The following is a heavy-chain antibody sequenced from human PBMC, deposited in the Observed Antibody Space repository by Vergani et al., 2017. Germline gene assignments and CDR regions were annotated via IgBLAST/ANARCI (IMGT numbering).Heavy chain of an antibody. CDR3: ARDRTPYYYDSSGYHWYFDL. CDR1: GYTFTSYG. CDR2: SSAYNGNT. V-gene: IGHV1-18*01. Sequence: QVQLVQSGAEVKKPGASVKVSCKASGYTFTSYGISWVRQVPGQGLEWMGWSSAYNGNTNYAQKLQGRVTMTTDTSTSTAYMELRSLRSDDSAVYYCARDRTPYYYDSSGYHWYFDLWGRGTLVTVSS. J-gene: IGHJ2*01. D-gene: IGHD3-22*01.